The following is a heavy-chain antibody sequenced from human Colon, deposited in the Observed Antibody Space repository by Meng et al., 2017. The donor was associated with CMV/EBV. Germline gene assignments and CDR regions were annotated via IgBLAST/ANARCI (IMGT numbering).Heavy chain of an antibody. J-gene: IGHJ4*02. CDR1: VGSVCEYS. V-gene: IGHV4-34*02. D-gene: IGHD1-26*01. Sequence: QVLRPDWCRVCCESSGTRADTCVVYVGSVCEYSWGWMRHPPARGLERIGEIRQSGDTRYRYNSSLKSLGTISKDTSKHQFSLELTSVTAADTAVYYCAGGSYQAWELLHYWGQGTLVTVSS. CDR2: IRQSGDT. CDR3: AGGSYQAWELLHY.